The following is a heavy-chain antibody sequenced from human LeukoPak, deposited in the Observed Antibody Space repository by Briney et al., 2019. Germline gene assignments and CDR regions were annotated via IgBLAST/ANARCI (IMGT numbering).Heavy chain of an antibody. V-gene: IGHV4-39*07. CDR1: GGSISSSSYY. Sequence: SETLSLTCTVSGGSISSSSYYWGWIRQPPGKGLEWIGSIYYSGSTYYNPSLKSRVTISVDTSKNQFSLKLSSVTAADTAVYYCATERTPNLWFGEFDYWGQGTLVTVSS. J-gene: IGHJ4*02. D-gene: IGHD3-10*01. CDR2: IYYSGST. CDR3: ATERTPNLWFGEFDY.